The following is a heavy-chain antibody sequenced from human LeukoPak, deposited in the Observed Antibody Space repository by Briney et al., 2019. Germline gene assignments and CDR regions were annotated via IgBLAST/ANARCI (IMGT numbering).Heavy chain of an antibody. J-gene: IGHJ4*02. D-gene: IGHD1-26*01. CDR1: GFTFTTYG. Sequence: PGGSLRLSCAASGFTFTTYGMSWVRQAPGKGLEWVANMKPDGSEKYYVDSVKGRFTLSRDNAMNSLYLQMNSLRAEDSALCYCTRDMQGSRLYLVGSQNDWGQGTLVTVSS. CDR2: MKPDGSEK. V-gene: IGHV3-7*01. CDR3: TRDMQGSRLYLVGSQND.